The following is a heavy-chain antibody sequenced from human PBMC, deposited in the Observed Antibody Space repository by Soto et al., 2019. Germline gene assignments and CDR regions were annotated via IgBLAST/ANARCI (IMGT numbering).Heavy chain of an antibody. V-gene: IGHV4-38-2*01. CDR1: GYAISSGSY. J-gene: IGHJ4*02. CDR2: IYHTGNT. Sequence: SETLSLTCAVSGYAISSGSYWDWIRQPSGRGLEWIGSIYHTGNTYYNPSLRGRVTVSVDTSRNQFSLKLSSVTAADTAVYYCARSREFDYWSQGTLVTVSS. CDR3: ARSREFDY.